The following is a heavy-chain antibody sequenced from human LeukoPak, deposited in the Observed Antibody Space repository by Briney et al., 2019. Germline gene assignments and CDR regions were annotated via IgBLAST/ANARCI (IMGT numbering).Heavy chain of an antibody. J-gene: IGHJ4*02. D-gene: IGHD6-6*01. CDR2: IYYSGST. Sequence: SETVSLTCTDSGGSISSYYWSWIRQPPGKGLEWIGYIYYSGSTNYNPSLKSRVTISVDTSKNQFSLKLSSVTAADTAVYYCARYEWGSSSPYFDYWGQGTLVTVSS. V-gene: IGHV4-59*01. CDR1: GGSISSYY. CDR3: ARYEWGSSSPYFDY.